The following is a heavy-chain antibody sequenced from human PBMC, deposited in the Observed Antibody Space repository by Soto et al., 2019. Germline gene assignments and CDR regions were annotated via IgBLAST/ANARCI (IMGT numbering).Heavy chain of an antibody. J-gene: IGHJ6*02. V-gene: IGHV4-30-4*01. Sequence: SETLSLTCTVSGGSISSGDYHWSWIRQPPGKGLEWIGYIYYSGSTYYNPSLKSRVTISVDTSKNQFSLKLSSVTAADTAVYYCARGDGSGSYYMYYYYGMDVWGQGTTVTVSS. CDR1: GGSISSGDYH. D-gene: IGHD3-10*01. CDR2: IYYSGST. CDR3: ARGDGSGSYYMYYYYGMDV.